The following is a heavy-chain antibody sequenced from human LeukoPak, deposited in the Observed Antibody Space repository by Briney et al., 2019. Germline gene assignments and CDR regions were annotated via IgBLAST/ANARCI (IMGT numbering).Heavy chain of an antibody. Sequence: GGSLRLSCAASGFTFSSYAMSWVRQAPGKGLEWVSAISGSGGSTYYADSVKGRFTISSDNSKNTLYLQMNSLRAEDTAVYYCAKDDLTVRGVTTFFDYWGQGTLVTVSS. D-gene: IGHD3-10*01. CDR2: ISGSGGST. CDR1: GFTFSSYA. CDR3: AKDDLTVRGVTTFFDY. V-gene: IGHV3-23*01. J-gene: IGHJ4*02.